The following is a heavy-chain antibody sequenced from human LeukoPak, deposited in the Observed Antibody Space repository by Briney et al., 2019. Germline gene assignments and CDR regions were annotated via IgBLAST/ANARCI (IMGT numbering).Heavy chain of an antibody. V-gene: IGHV4-39*01. CDR2: IYYSGST. D-gene: IGHD2-15*01. CDR1: GGSISSSHYY. J-gene: IGHJ4*02. Sequence: PSETLPLTCSVSGGSISSSHYYWGWIRQPPGKGLEWIGNIYYSGSTYYNPSLKSRVTTSVDTSKNQFSLKLSSVTAADTAVYYCARQTIVVLVATTAEPGGYFDSWGQGTLVTVSS. CDR3: ARQTIVVLVATTAEPGGYFDS.